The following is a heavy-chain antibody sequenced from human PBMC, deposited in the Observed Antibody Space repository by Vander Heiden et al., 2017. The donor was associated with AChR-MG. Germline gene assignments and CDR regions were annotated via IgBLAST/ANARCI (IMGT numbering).Heavy chain of an antibody. Sequence: QVQLQQWGAGLLKPSETLSLTCAVYGGSFSGYYWSWIRQPPGKGLEWIGEINHSGSTNYNPSLKSRVTISVDTSKNQFSLKLSSVTAADTAVYYCARGYCSGGSCYKWYYYYMDVWGKGTTVTVSS. J-gene: IGHJ6*03. CDR3: ARGYCSGGSCYKWYYYYMDV. D-gene: IGHD2-15*01. CDR2: INHSGST. CDR1: GGSFSGYY. V-gene: IGHV4-34*01.